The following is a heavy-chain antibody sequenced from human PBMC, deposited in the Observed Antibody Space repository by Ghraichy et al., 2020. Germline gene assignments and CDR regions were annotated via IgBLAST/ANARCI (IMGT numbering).Heavy chain of an antibody. CDR3: ARFLRITMIVVVPDAFDI. V-gene: IGHV4-31*03. Sequence: SETLSLTCTVSGGSISSGGYYWSWIRQHPGKGLEWIGYIYYSGSTYYNPSLKSRVTISVDTSKNQFSLKLSSVTAADTAVYYCARFLRITMIVVVPDAFDIWGQGTMVTVSS. CDR1: GGSISSGGYY. D-gene: IGHD3-22*01. CDR2: IYYSGST. J-gene: IGHJ3*02.